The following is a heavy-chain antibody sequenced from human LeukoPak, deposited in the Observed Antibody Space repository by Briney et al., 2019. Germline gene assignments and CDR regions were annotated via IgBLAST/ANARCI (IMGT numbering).Heavy chain of an antibody. Sequence: ASVKVSCKTSGYTFTSYGISWVRQAPGQGLEWMGWISAYNGNTNYVQKFRGRVAMTTDTSASTVYMDLRSLRSDDTAVYYCARDIATVQHQDWGQGTLVTVSS. V-gene: IGHV1-18*01. J-gene: IGHJ4*02. CDR3: ARDIATVQHQD. CDR1: GYTFTSYG. D-gene: IGHD1-1*01. CDR2: ISAYNGNT.